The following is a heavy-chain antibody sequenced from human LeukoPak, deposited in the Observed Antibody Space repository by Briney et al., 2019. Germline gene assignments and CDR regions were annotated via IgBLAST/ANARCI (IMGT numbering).Heavy chain of an antibody. CDR2: ISSSSSTI. CDR3: QRGNDAFDI. Sequence: GGSLRLSCAASGFTFSTYSMNWVRQAPGKGLEWVSYISSSSSTIYYADSVKGRFTISRDNSKNTLYLQMNSLRAEDTAMYYCQRGNDAFDIWGQGTMVTVS. J-gene: IGHJ3*02. CDR1: GFTFSTYS. V-gene: IGHV3-48*01. D-gene: IGHD3-16*01.